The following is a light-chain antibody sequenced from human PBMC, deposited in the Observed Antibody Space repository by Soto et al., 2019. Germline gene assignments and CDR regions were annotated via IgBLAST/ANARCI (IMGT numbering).Light chain of an antibody. V-gene: IGLV2-14*01. J-gene: IGLJ1*01. CDR2: EVN. CDR1: GNDVGAYNY. CDR3: SSYTSSRIYV. Sequence: SALNQPRSLSGAPGQSVTLSCTGTGNDVGAYNYVSWYQQHPGKAPKLIIYEVNNRPSGVSNRFSGSKSGDTASLTISGLQAEDEGDYYCSSYTSSRIYVFGTGTKVNV.